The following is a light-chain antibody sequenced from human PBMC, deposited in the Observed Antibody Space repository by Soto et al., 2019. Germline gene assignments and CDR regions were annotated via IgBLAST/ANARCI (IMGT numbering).Light chain of an antibody. CDR1: QSVSSTY. V-gene: IGKV3-20*01. J-gene: IGKJ4*01. CDR2: GAS. CDR3: QQYGSS. Sequence: EIVLTQSPDTLSLSPGERATLSCRASQSVSSTYLAWYQQQPGQAPRLLIYGASTRATGIPDRFSGSGSGTDFTLTISRLEPEDSAVYYCQQYGSSFGGGTKVEIK.